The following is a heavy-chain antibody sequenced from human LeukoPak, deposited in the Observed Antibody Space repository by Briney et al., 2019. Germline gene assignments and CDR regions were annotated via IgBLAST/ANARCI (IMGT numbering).Heavy chain of an antibody. V-gene: IGHV3-53*01. CDR3: ARGVDEGAFDI. Sequence: GGSLRLSCAVSGFTVSSNYMSWVRQAPGKGLEWVSVIYSGGSTYYADSVKGRFTISRDNSKNTLYLQMNSLRAEDTAVYYCARGVDEGAFDIWGQGTMVTVSS. CDR1: GFTVSSNY. CDR2: IYSGGST. J-gene: IGHJ3*02.